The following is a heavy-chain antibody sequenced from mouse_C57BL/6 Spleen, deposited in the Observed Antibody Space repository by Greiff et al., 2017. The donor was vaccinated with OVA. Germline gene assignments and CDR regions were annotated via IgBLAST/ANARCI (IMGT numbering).Heavy chain of an antibody. CDR1: GYTFTSYW. CDR2: INPSSGYT. Sequence: QVHVKQSGAELAKPGASVKLSCKASGYTFTSYWMHWVKQRPGQGLEWIGYINPSSGYTKYNQKFKDKATLTADKSSSTAYMQLSSLTYEDSAVYYCARGGDGNLYYFDYWGQGTTLTVSS. CDR3: ARGGDGNLYYFDY. D-gene: IGHD2-1*01. J-gene: IGHJ2*01. V-gene: IGHV1-7*01.